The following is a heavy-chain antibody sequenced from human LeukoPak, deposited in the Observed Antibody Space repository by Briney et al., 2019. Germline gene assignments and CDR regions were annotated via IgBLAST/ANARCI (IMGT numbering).Heavy chain of an antibody. D-gene: IGHD5-18*01. Sequence: ASVKVSCKVSGYTLTELSMHWARQAPGKGLEWMGGFDPEDGETIYAQKFQGRVTMTEDTSTDTAYMELSSLRSEDTAVYSCATILTGYSYGYYFDYWGQGTLVTVSS. CDR1: GYTLTELS. CDR3: ATILTGYSYGYYFDY. V-gene: IGHV1-24*01. J-gene: IGHJ4*02. CDR2: FDPEDGET.